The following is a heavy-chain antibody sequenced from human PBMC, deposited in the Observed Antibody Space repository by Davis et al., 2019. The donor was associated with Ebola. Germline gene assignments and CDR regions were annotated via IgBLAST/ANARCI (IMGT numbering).Heavy chain of an antibody. CDR2: IRYDGSNK. J-gene: IGHJ4*02. V-gene: IGHV3-30*02. CDR3: ASVSHYDSSGLDY. D-gene: IGHD3-22*01. CDR1: GFTFSSYG. Sequence: GESLKISCAASGFTFSSYGMHWVRQAPGKWLEWVAFIRYDGSNKYYADSVKGRFTISRDNAKNSLYLQMNSLRAEDTAVYYCASVSHYDSSGLDYWGQGTLVTVSS.